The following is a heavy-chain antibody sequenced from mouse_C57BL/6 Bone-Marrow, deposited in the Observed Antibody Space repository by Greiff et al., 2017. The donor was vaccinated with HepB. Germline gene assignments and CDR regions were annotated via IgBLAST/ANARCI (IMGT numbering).Heavy chain of an antibody. J-gene: IGHJ1*03. CDR3: ASDSGDWYFDV. Sequence: QVQLKQSGAELARPGASVKLSCKASGYTFTSYVISWVKQRTGQGLEWIGEIYHRSGNTYYNEKFKGKATLTAGKSSSTAYMELRSLTAEDSAVCSCASDSGDWYFDVWGRGTTVTVSS. CDR2: IYHRSGNT. D-gene: IGHD3-2*01. V-gene: IGHV1-81*01. CDR1: GYTFTSYV.